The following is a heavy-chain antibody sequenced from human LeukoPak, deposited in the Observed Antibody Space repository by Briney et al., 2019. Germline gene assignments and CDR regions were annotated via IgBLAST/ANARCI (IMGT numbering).Heavy chain of an antibody. Sequence: GASVKVSCKASGYSFTDYTMHWVRQAPGQRLEWMGWINAGNGYSKYSQKLQGRVTITRDTSASTAYMELNSLRSEDASVYYCARGRTLDIVATTRYNWFDPWGQGTLVTVSS. J-gene: IGHJ5*02. CDR1: GYSFTDYT. CDR2: INAGNGYS. CDR3: ARGRTLDIVATTRYNWFDP. V-gene: IGHV1-3*01. D-gene: IGHD5-12*01.